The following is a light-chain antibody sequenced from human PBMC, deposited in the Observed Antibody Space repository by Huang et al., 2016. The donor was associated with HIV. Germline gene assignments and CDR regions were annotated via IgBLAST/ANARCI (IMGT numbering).Light chain of an antibody. CDR2: AAT. V-gene: IGKV3-15*01. CDR3: QHYSSGPPGGT. Sequence: EIVMTQSPATLSVSPGDRATLSCRASQNVSSNLGWYQQKPGQAPRLVIYAATTRATGFPARFSGSGSGTEFALTISGLKSEDCAVYDCQHYSSGPPGGTFGQGTRVEMK. CDR1: QNVSSN. J-gene: IGKJ1*01.